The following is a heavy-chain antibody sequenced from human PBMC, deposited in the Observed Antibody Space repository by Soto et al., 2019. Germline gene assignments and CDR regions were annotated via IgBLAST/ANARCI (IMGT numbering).Heavy chain of an antibody. CDR2: INHSGST. D-gene: IGHD3-16*01. CDR3: ATGHDYVWASSPHYYYGMDV. Sequence: SETLSLTCAVYGGSFSGYYWSWIRQPPGKGREWIGEINHSGSTNYNPSLKSRVTISVDTSKNQFSLKLSSVTAADTAVYYCATGHDYVWASSPHYYYGMDVWGQGTTVTVSS. V-gene: IGHV4-34*01. CDR1: GGSFSGYY. J-gene: IGHJ6*02.